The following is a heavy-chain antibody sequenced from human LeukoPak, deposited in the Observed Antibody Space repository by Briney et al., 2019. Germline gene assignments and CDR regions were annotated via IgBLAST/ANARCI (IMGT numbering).Heavy chain of an antibody. Sequence: ASVKVSCKASGYTFTSYDINWVRQATGQGLEWMGWMNPNSGNTGYAQKFQGRVTMTRNTSISTAYMELSSLRSEDTAVYYCASSDIVVVPAAPSDAFDIWGQGTMVTVSS. J-gene: IGHJ3*02. V-gene: IGHV1-8*01. CDR2: MNPNSGNT. CDR3: ASSDIVVVPAAPSDAFDI. D-gene: IGHD2-2*01. CDR1: GYTFTSYD.